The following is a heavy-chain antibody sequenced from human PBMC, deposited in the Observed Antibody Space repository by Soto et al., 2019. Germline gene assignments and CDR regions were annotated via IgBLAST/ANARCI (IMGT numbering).Heavy chain of an antibody. D-gene: IGHD3-3*01. Sequence: QVQLVESGGGLVKPGGSLRLSCAASGFTFSDYYMSWIRQAPGKGLEWVSYISSSGSTIYYADSVKGRFTISRDNAKNSLYLQMNSLRAEDTAVYYCARDTLDYDFWSGYLHYYYGMDVWGQGTTVTVSS. V-gene: IGHV3-11*01. CDR1: GFTFSDYY. CDR3: ARDTLDYDFWSGYLHYYYGMDV. J-gene: IGHJ6*02. CDR2: ISSSGSTI.